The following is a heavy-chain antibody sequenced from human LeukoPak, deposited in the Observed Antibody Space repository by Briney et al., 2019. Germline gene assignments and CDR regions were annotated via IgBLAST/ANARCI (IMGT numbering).Heavy chain of an antibody. Sequence: ASVKVSCKASGYTFTGYYMHWVRQPPGPGLEWMGRINPNTGGTNYVQNFPRRVTMTRDTSISTAYMELSRLRSDDTAVYYCARLFTVAARRVPDYWGQGTLVTVSS. CDR3: ARLFTVAARRVPDY. CDR1: GYTFTGYY. V-gene: IGHV1-2*06. J-gene: IGHJ4*02. D-gene: IGHD6-6*01. CDR2: INPNTGGT.